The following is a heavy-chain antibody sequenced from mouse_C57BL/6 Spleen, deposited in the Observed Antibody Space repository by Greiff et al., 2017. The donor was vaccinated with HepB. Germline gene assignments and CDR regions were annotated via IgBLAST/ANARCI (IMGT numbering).Heavy chain of an antibody. CDR2: IDPENGDT. CDR1: GFNIKDDY. V-gene: IGHV14-4*01. D-gene: IGHD1-1*01. J-gene: IGHJ1*03. CDR3: TARSSPYWYFDV. Sequence: VQLKESGAELVRPGASVKLSCTASGFNIKDDYMHWVKQRPEQGLEWIGWIDPENGDTEYASKFQGKATITADTSSNTAYLQLSSLTSEDTAVYYCTARSSPYWYFDVWGTGTTVTVSS.